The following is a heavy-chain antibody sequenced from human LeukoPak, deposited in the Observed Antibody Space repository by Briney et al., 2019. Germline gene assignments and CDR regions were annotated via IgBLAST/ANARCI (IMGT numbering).Heavy chain of an antibody. Sequence: GGSLRLSCAASGFTFSSYSMNWVRQAPGKGLEWVSSISSSSSYIYYADSVKGRFTISRDNAKNSLYLQMNSLRAEDTAVYYCARHAERYYYDSSGYYLGNWFDPWGQGTLVTVSS. CDR2: ISSSSSYI. CDR1: GFTFSSYS. CDR3: ARHAERYYYDSSGYYLGNWFDP. V-gene: IGHV3-21*01. D-gene: IGHD3-22*01. J-gene: IGHJ5*02.